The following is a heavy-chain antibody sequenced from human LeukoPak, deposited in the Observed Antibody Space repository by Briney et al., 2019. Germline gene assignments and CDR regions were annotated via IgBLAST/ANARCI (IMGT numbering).Heavy chain of an antibody. Sequence: SETLSLTCAVYGGSFSGYYWSWIRQTPGKGLEWIGEINHSGSTNYNPSLKRRVTISVDTSKNQFSLKLSSVTAADTAVYYCARIGGLSPHVVDYWGQGTLVTVSS. CDR3: ARIGGLSPHVVDY. CDR1: GGSFSGYY. J-gene: IGHJ4*02. V-gene: IGHV4-34*01. D-gene: IGHD3-16*02. CDR2: INHSGST.